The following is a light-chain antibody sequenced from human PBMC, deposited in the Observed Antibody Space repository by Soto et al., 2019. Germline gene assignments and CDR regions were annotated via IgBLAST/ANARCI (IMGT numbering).Light chain of an antibody. CDR3: QQYVSSVT. CDR2: CAS. J-gene: IGKJ1*01. V-gene: IGKV3-20*01. CDR1: QSVDSSF. Sequence: EIVLTQSPGFLSLSPGERATLSCRASQSVDSSFFAWYTQKPGQAPRLLIYCASKRATGIPDRFSGSGSGTGFTLTISGLEPEDFEVYYCQQYVSSVTFGQGTKVDIK.